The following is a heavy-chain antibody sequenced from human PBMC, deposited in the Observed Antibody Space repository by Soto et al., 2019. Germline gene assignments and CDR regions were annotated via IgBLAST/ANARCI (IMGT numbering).Heavy chain of an antibody. CDR1: GFTFSSYA. Sequence: EVQLLESGGGLVQPGGSLRLSCAASGFTFSSYAMNWVRQAPGKGLEWVSTIRSSAGNTYYAESVKGRFTISRDNSQNTLYLQMNGLRAEDTAVYYCAKDRSGTTPDAFDIWGQGTMVTVSS. CDR3: AKDRSGTTPDAFDI. CDR2: IRSSAGNT. J-gene: IGHJ3*02. D-gene: IGHD2-15*01. V-gene: IGHV3-23*01.